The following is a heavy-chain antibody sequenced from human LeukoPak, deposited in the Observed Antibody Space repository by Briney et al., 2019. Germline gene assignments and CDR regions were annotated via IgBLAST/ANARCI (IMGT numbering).Heavy chain of an antibody. J-gene: IGHJ4*02. CDR3: ARAPDYGGNGIDY. Sequence: SETLSLTCAVYGGSFSGYYWSWIRQPPGKGLEWIGEINHSGSTNYNPSLKSRVTISVDTTKNQFSLKLSSVTAADTAVYYCARAPDYGGNGIDYWGQGTLVTVSS. CDR2: INHSGST. CDR1: GGSFSGYY. V-gene: IGHV4-34*01. D-gene: IGHD4-23*01.